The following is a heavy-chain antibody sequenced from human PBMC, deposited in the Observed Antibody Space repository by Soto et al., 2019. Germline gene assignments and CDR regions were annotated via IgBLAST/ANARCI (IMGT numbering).Heavy chain of an antibody. CDR2: INHSGST. Sequence: SETLSLTCAVYGGSFSGYYWSWIRQPPGKGLEWIGEINHSGSTNYNPSLKSRVTISVDTSKNQFSLKLSSVTAADTAVYYCARVDYGDPFNFDYWGQGTLVTVSS. V-gene: IGHV4-34*01. D-gene: IGHD4-17*01. CDR3: ARVDYGDPFNFDY. CDR1: GGSFSGYY. J-gene: IGHJ4*02.